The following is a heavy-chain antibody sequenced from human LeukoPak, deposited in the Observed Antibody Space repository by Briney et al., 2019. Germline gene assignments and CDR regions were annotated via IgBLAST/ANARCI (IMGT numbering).Heavy chain of an antibody. CDR3: ARGKMGSGYSLDY. CDR2: INHSGST. CDR1: DGSFSGYY. J-gene: IGHJ4*02. D-gene: IGHD3-22*01. Sequence: SETLSLTCAVYDGSFSGYYWSWIRQPPGKGLEWIGEINHSGSTNYNPSLKSRVTISVDTSTNQFSLKLSSVTAADTAVYYCARGKMGSGYSLDYWGQGTLVTVSS. V-gene: IGHV4-34*01.